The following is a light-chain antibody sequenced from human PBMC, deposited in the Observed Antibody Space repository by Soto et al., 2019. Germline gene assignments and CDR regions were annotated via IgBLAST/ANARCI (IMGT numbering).Light chain of an antibody. V-gene: IGKV3-20*01. CDR3: QQYGSSPPFT. J-gene: IGKJ2*01. CDR1: QSVSSSY. Sequence: EIVLTQSPGTLSLSQGERATLSCRASQSVSSSYLAWYQQKPGQAPRLLIYGASSRATGIPDRFSGSGSGTDVTLTISRLEPEDFAVYYCQQYGSSPPFTFGQGTKLEIK. CDR2: GAS.